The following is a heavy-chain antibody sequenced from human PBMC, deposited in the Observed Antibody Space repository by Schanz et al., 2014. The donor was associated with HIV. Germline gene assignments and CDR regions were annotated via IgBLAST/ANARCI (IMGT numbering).Heavy chain of an antibody. D-gene: IGHD3-3*01. CDR1: GFTFSTYG. J-gene: IGHJ6*02. Sequence: QGQLVESGGGVVRPGRSLRLSCTATGFTFSTYGMHWVRQAPGKGLEWVAGISYDGTNKFYVDSVKGRFTISRDNGKRSLYLQMNSLRVEDTGRYYCARDGGIPVYRFVKWITYYHGLDVWGHGTTVIVS. CDR2: ISYDGTNK. V-gene: IGHV3-30*03. CDR3: ARDGGIPVYRFVKWITYYHGLDV.